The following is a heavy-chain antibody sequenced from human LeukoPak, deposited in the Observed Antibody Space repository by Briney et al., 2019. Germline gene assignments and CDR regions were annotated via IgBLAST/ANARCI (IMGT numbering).Heavy chain of an antibody. D-gene: IGHD1-14*01. CDR3: ARLRYQRDY. CDR1: GGSFSGYY. J-gene: IGHJ4*02. Sequence: SETLSLTCAVYGGSFSGYYWSWIRQPPGKGLEWIGEINHSGSTNYNPSLKSRVTISVDTSKNQFSLKLSSVTATDTAVYYCARLRYQRDYWGQGTLVTVSS. V-gene: IGHV4-34*01. CDR2: INHSGST.